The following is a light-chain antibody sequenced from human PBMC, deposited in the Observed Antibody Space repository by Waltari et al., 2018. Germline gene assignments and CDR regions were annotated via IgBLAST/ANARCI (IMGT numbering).Light chain of an antibody. CDR1: QGISTY. V-gene: IGKV1-9*01. CDR3: QQLNRLPRT. Sequence: DIQLTQSPSFLSASVGDRVTITCRASQGISTYLAWYQQKPGKAPKLLISAASTLQTGVPSRFSGSGSGTEFTLTISSLQPGDFATYYCQQLNRLPRTFGQGTKVEIK. J-gene: IGKJ1*01. CDR2: AAS.